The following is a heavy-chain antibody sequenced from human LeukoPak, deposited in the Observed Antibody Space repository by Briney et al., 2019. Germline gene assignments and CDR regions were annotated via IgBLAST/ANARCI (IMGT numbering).Heavy chain of an antibody. V-gene: IGHV1-18*01. CDR3: ARFYGDYIYYYYYYGMDV. D-gene: IGHD4-17*01. J-gene: IGHJ6*02. CDR2: ISAYNGNT. Sequence: ASVKVSCKASGYTFTSYGISWVRQAPGQGLEWMGWISAYNGNTNYAQKFQGRVTMTRNTSISTAYMELSSLRSEDTAVYYCARFYGDYIYYYYYYGMDVWGQGTTVAVSS. CDR1: GYTFTSYG.